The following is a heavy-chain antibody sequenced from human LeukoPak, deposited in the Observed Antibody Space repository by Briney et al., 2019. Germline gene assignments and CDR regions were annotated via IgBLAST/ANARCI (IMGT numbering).Heavy chain of an antibody. V-gene: IGHV4-59*11. CDR1: DDSFSSHY. Sequence: SETLSLTCAVSDDSFSSHYWTWIRQPPGKGLEWIGYISYIGSTNYNPSLESRVTISIDTSKNQFSLKLSSVTAADTAVYYCARDLVTVTKGFDIWGLGTMVSVSS. D-gene: IGHD4-17*01. CDR2: ISYIGST. J-gene: IGHJ3*02. CDR3: ARDLVTVTKGFDI.